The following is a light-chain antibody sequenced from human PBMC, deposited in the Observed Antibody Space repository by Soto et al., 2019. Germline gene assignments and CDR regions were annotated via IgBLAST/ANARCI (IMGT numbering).Light chain of an antibody. CDR1: QNIDSY. Sequence: DIQMTQSPSSLSVSLGDRVTITCRASQNIDSYLNWYQQKPGKAPKLLFYAASSLQSGVPSGFSGSGSGTDFTLTISSLQPEDFATYYCQQSYTTPYTFGQGTKLEIK. J-gene: IGKJ2*01. CDR3: QQSYTTPYT. V-gene: IGKV1-39*01. CDR2: AAS.